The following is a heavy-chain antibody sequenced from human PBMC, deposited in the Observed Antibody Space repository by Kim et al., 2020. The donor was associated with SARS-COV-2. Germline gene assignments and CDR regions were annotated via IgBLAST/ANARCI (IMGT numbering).Heavy chain of an antibody. J-gene: IGHJ5*02. CDR2: IIPILGIA. D-gene: IGHD3-22*01. Sequence: SVKVSCKASGGTFSSYAISWVRQAPGQGLEWMGRIIPILGIANYAQKFQGRVTITADKSTSTAYMELSSLRSEDTAVYYCARTYYYDSSGYYYGSNWFDPWGQGTLVTVSS. CDR1: GGTFSSYA. CDR3: ARTYYYDSSGYYYGSNWFDP. V-gene: IGHV1-69*04.